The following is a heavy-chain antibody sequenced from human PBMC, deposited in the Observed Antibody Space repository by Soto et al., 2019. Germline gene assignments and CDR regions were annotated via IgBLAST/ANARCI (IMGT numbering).Heavy chain of an antibody. J-gene: IGHJ6*02. D-gene: IGHD3-10*01. CDR3: ARAHPKGAYVSGSPALYYYGMDV. CDR1: GGTFSSYA. CDR2: IIPIFGTA. V-gene: IGHV1-69*13. Sequence: ASVKVSCKASGGTFSSYAISWVRQAPGQGLEWMGGIIPIFGTANYAQKFQGRVTITADESTSTAYMELSSLRSEDTAVYYCARAHPKGAYVSGSPALYYYGMDVWGQGTTVTVYS.